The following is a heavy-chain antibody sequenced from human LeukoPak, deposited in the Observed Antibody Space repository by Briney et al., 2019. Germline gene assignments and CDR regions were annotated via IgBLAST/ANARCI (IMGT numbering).Heavy chain of an antibody. CDR3: ARHRGWYGRGTNWFDP. Sequence: SETLSLTCAVYGGSFSGYYWSWIRQPPGKGLEWIGEINHSGSTNYNPSLKSRVTISVDTSKNQFSLKLSSVTAADTAVYYCARHRGWYGRGTNWFDPWGQGTLVTVSS. CDR2: INHSGST. CDR1: GGSFSGYY. J-gene: IGHJ5*02. V-gene: IGHV4-34*01. D-gene: IGHD6-19*01.